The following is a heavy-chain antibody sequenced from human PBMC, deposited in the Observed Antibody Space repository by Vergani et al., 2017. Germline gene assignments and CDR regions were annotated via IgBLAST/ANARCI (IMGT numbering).Heavy chain of an antibody. D-gene: IGHD3-22*01. CDR1: GFTFSSYW. Sequence: EVQLLESGGGLVQPEGSLRLSCAASGFTFSSYWMHWVRQAPGKGLVWVSRINSDGSSTSYADSVKGRFTISRDNAKNTLYLQMNSLRAEDTAVYYCARVRGFYRPAQYYYDSSGYPDYWGQGTLVTVSS. J-gene: IGHJ4*02. CDR3: ARVRGFYRPAQYYYDSSGYPDY. CDR2: INSDGSST. V-gene: IGHV3-74*02.